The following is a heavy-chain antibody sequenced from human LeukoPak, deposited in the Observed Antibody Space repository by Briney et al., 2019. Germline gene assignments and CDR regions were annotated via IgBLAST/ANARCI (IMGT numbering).Heavy chain of an antibody. CDR3: ARTGYCTNGVCYAHYYYYYMDV. CDR1: GGTFSSYA. Sequence: EASVKVSCKASGGTFSSYAISWVRQAPGQGLEWMGGIIPIFGTANYAQKFQGRVTITADKSTSTAYMELSSLRSEDTAVYYCARTGYCTNGVCYAHYYYYYMDVWGKGTTVTVSS. D-gene: IGHD2-8*01. V-gene: IGHV1-69*06. J-gene: IGHJ6*03. CDR2: IIPIFGTA.